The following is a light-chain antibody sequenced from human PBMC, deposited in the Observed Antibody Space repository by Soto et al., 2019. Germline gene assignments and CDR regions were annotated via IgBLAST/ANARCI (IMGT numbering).Light chain of an antibody. J-gene: IGKJ4*01. V-gene: IGKV3-15*01. CDR2: GAF. CDR3: QQYNKWPPLT. CDR1: QSVSYN. Sequence: EIVMTQSPPTLSVSPGERATLSCRASQSVSYNLAWYQQKPGQAPRLLIYGAFTRATGIPARFSGSGSGTEFTLTISSLQSEDFAVYYCQQYNKWPPLTFGGGNKVEI.